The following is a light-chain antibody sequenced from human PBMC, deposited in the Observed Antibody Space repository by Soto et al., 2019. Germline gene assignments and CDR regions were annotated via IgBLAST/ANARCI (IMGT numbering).Light chain of an antibody. J-gene: IGLJ1*01. V-gene: IGLV2-14*01. CDR2: DVS. CDR3: NSYTSSSTYV. Sequence: QSALTQPASVSGSPGQKITISCTGTSSDVGGYNYVSWYQQHPGKAPKLMIYDVSNRPSGVSNRFSGSKSGNTASLTISGLQAEDEADYYCNSYTSSSTYVFGTGTKLTVL. CDR1: SSDVGGYNY.